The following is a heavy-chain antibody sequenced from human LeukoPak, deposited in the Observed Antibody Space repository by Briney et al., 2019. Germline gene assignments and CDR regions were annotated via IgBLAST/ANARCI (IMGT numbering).Heavy chain of an antibody. CDR3: ARDVWGHLYYFDY. J-gene: IGHJ4*02. V-gene: IGHV1-2*02. CDR2: INPNSGGT. Sequence: ASVKGSCKASGYTFTGYYMHWVRQAPGQGLEWMGWINPNSGGTNYAQKFQGRVTMTRDTSISTAYMELSRLRSDDTAVYYCARDVWGHLYYFDYWGQGTLVTVSS. D-gene: IGHD7-27*01. CDR1: GYTFTGYY.